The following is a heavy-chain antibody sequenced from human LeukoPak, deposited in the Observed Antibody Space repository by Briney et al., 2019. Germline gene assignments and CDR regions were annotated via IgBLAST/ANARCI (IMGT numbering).Heavy chain of an antibody. CDR2: ISSSGSTI. J-gene: IGHJ4*02. D-gene: IGHD2-2*01. CDR3: AKSNYVRSSTSCPLDY. V-gene: IGHV3-11*01. CDR1: GFTFSDYY. Sequence: GGSLRLSCAASGFTFSDYYMSWIRQAPGKGLEWVSYISSSGSTIYYADSVKGRFTISRDNAKNSLYLQMNSLRAEDMALYYCAKSNYVRSSTSCPLDYWGQGTLVTVSS.